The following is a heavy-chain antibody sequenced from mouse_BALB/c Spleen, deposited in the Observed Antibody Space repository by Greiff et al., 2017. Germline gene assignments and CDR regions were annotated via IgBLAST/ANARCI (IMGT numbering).Heavy chain of an antibody. Sequence: EVQLQQSGTVLARPGASVKMSCKASGYTFTSYWMHWVKQRPGQGLEWIGAIYPGNSDTSYNQKFKGKAKLTAVTSTSTAYMELSSLTNEDSAVYYCTRGGNPDWYFDVWGAGTTVTVSS. CDR3: TRGGNPDWYFDV. CDR1: GYTFTSYW. D-gene: IGHD2-1*01. CDR2: IYPGNSDT. J-gene: IGHJ1*01. V-gene: IGHV1-5*01.